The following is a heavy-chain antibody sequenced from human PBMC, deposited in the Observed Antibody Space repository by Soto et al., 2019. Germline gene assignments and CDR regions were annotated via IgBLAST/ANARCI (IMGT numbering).Heavy chain of an antibody. CDR2: MNPNTGNT. CDR3: ARGRRVGGTADV. V-gene: IGHV1-8*01. J-gene: IGHJ6*02. Sequence: QVQLVQSGAEVKKPGASVKVSCKASGYIFTSSDINWVRQATGQGLEWMGWMNPNTGNTGYAQKFQGRVTMTGNISITTAYMELSSLRSEDTAIYYCARGRRVGGTADVWGQGTTVTVSS. CDR1: GYIFTSSD. D-gene: IGHD1-26*01.